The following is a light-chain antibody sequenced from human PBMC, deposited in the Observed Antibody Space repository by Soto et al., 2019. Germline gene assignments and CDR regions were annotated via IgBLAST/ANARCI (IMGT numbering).Light chain of an antibody. J-gene: IGKJ4*01. CDR2: DTS. V-gene: IGKV1-8*01. CDR3: QHYFTYPLI. CDR1: QAISPY. Sequence: AIRMTQSPSSVSASTGDRVTITCRASQAISPYLAWYQQKPGKAPKILIYDTSTLQSGVPSRFSGSGSGTDFTLTISGLQSEDFATYYCQHYFTYPLIFGGGTKVDIK.